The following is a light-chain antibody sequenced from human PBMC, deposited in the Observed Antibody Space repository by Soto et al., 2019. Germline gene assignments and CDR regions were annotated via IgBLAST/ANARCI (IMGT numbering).Light chain of an antibody. J-gene: IGKJ5*01. Sequence: EIVLQPSPGTLSLSPGERATLSCRASQSVSSSYLAWYQQKPGQAPRLLSYGASSRATGIPDRFSGSGSGTDFTLTISRLEPEDFAVYYCQQYGSSITFGQGTRLEIK. CDR3: QQYGSSIT. V-gene: IGKV3-20*01. CDR1: QSVSSSY. CDR2: GAS.